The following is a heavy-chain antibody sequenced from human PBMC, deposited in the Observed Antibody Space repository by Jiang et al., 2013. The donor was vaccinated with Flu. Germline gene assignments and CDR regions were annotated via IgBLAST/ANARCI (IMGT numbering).Heavy chain of an antibody. Sequence: PGLVKPSQTLSLTCTVSGGSISSGDYYWSWIRQPPGKGLEWIGYIYYSGSTYYNPSLKSRVTISVDTSKNQFSLKLSSVTAADTAVYYCARETLGGYSGYETLDYWGQGTLVTVSS. D-gene: IGHD5-12*01. J-gene: IGHJ4*02. CDR2: IYYSGST. V-gene: IGHV4-30-4*08. CDR3: ARETLGGYSGYETLDY. CDR1: GGSISSGDYY.